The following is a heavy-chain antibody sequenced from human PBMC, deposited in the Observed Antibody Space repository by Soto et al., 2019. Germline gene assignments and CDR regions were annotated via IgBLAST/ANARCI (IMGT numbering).Heavy chain of an antibody. CDR1: GFSFDVYA. CDR3: AKDKGGNHYFDY. Sequence: GGSLRLSCSASGFSFDVYAMHWVRQAPGKGLEWVAGISYDSGAIGYADSVRDRFIISRDNAQNSLYLQINSLRVEDTGFYHCAKDKGGNHYFDYWGQGSLVTVSS. J-gene: IGHJ4*02. CDR2: ISYDSGAI. V-gene: IGHV3-9*01. D-gene: IGHD1-26*01.